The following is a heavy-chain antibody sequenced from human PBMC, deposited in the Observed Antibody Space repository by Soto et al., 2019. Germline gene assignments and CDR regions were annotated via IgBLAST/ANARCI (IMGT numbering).Heavy chain of an antibody. CDR2: INHSGST. Sequence: SETLSLTCSVYGGSFSGYYWSWIRQPPGKGLEWIGEINHSGSTNYNPSLKSRVTILVDTSKNQFSLKLSSVTAADTAVYYCARSGDILTRYYFDYWGQGTLVTVSS. CDR1: GGSFSGYY. J-gene: IGHJ4*02. V-gene: IGHV4-34*01. D-gene: IGHD3-9*01. CDR3: ARSGDILTRYYFDY.